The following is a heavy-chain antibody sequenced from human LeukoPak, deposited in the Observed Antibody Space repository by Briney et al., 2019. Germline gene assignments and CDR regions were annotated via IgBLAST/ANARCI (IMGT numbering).Heavy chain of an antibody. Sequence: ASVKVSCKASGYTLTTYGMSWVRQAHGQGLEWMGWISGYNGHTNYAQKLQGRVTMTTDTSTSTAYMELRSLRSDDTAVYYCARGGGAAADYSYYYMDVWGKGTTVTVSS. CDR2: ISGYNGHT. CDR3: ARGGGAAADYSYYYMDV. CDR1: GYTLTTYG. J-gene: IGHJ6*03. V-gene: IGHV1-18*01. D-gene: IGHD6-13*01.